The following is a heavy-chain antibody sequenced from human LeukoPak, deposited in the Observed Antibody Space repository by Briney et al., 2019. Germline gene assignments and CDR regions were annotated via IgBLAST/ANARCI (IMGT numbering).Heavy chain of an antibody. CDR2: IYYSGST. J-gene: IGHJ4*02. Sequence: SETLSLTCDVSGGSISSYYWTWIRQPPGKGLEWIGYIYYSGSTNYNPSLKSRVTISVDTSKNQFSLKPSSVTAADTAVYYCARTRVPAATYFDYWGQGTLVTVSS. CDR3: ARTRVPAATYFDY. CDR1: GGSISSYY. D-gene: IGHD2-2*01. V-gene: IGHV4-59*01.